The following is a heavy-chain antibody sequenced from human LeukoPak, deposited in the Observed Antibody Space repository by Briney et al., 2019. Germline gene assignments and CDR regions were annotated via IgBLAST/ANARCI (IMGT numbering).Heavy chain of an antibody. J-gene: IGHJ4*02. Sequence: ASVKVSCKASGYTFTSYGISWVRQAPGQGLEWMGWINTKSGDTNYARTLQGRVTMTTDTSGNTAYMELRSLRSDDTAVYYCARESGHCSGDNCFYFFDLWGQGFLVSVSS. CDR2: INTKSGDT. V-gene: IGHV1-18*01. CDR3: ARESGHCSGDNCFYFFDL. CDR1: GYTFTSYG. D-gene: IGHD2-8*02.